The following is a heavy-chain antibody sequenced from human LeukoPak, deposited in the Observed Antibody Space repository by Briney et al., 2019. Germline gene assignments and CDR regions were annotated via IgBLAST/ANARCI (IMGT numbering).Heavy chain of an antibody. D-gene: IGHD3-22*01. V-gene: IGHV1-18*01. J-gene: IGHJ4*02. Sequence: GASVKVSCKASGYIFISYGISWVRQAPGQGLEWMGWISAYNGNTKYAQKLQGRVTMTTETSTSTAYMELRSLRSDDTAVYYCARDVRGIVGMDYFDYWGQGTLATVSS. CDR3: ARDVRGIVGMDYFDY. CDR1: GYIFISYG. CDR2: ISAYNGNT.